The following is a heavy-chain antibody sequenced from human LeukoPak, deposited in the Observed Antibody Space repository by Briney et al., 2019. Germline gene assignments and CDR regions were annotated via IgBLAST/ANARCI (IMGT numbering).Heavy chain of an antibody. D-gene: IGHD6-19*01. CDR2: IGSTNSYT. V-gene: IGHV3-11*03. J-gene: IGHJ4*02. CDR1: GFTFSDYY. Sequence: GGSLRLSCAASGFTFSDYYMSWIRQAPGKGLERVSYIGSTNSYTNYADSVKGRFTISRDKAKNSLYLQMNSLRAEDTAVYYCARLRYSSGWRVDYWGQGTLVTVSS. CDR3: ARLRYSSGWRVDY.